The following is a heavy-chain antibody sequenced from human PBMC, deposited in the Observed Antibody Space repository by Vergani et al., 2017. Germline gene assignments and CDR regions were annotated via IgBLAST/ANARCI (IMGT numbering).Heavy chain of an antibody. CDR2: IWYEGSNK. CDR1: GFTFSSYG. V-gene: IGHV3-33*01. CDR3: ARARGWFGESPPYDY. J-gene: IGHJ4*02. Sequence: QVQLVESGGGVVQPGRSLRLSCAASGFTFSSYGMHWVRQAPGKGLGWVAVIWYEGSNKYYADSVKGRFTISRDNSKNTLYLQMNSLRAEDTAVYYCARARGWFGESPPYDYWGQGTLVTVSS. D-gene: IGHD3-10*01.